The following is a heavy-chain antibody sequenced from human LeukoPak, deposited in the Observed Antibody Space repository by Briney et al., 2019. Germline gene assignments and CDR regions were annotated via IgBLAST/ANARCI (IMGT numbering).Heavy chain of an antibody. V-gene: IGHV1-2*02. J-gene: IGHJ4*02. Sequence: ASVKVSCKASAYTFTGYYIHWVRQAPGQGLEWMGWINPNSGDTHYAQSFQGRVSMTWDMSITTVYVELTRLRSDDTALYYCASAPHYYGSGTIDFFLESWGQGTLVTVSS. CDR1: AYTFTGYY. D-gene: IGHD3-10*01. CDR3: ASAPHYYGSGTIDFFLES. CDR2: INPNSGDT.